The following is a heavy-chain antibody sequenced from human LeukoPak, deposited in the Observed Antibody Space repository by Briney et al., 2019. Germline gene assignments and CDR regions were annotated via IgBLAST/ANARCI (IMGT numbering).Heavy chain of an antibody. V-gene: IGHV2-5*01. J-gene: IGHJ5*02. Sequence: SGPTLVNPTQTLTLTCTFSGFSLSTSGVGVTWIRQPPGQALEWLALIYWNDDKRYSPSLKSRLTITKDTSKNQVVLTMTNMDPVDTATYYCAHRFYGDYPFDPWGQGTLVTVSS. CDR3: AHRFYGDYPFDP. CDR1: GFSLSTSGVG. D-gene: IGHD4-17*01. CDR2: IYWNDDK.